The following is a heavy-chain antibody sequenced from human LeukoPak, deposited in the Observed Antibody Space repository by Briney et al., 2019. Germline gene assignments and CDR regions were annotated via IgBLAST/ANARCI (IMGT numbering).Heavy chain of an antibody. Sequence: SETPSLTCAVYGGSFSGYYWSWIRQPPGKGLEWIGEINHSGSTNYNPSLKSRVTISVDTSKNQFSLKLSSVTAADTAVYYCARGQNIAARKYYFDYWGQGTLVTVSS. CDR2: INHSGST. CDR3: ARGQNIAARKYYFDY. V-gene: IGHV4-34*01. D-gene: IGHD6-6*01. CDR1: GGSFSGYY. J-gene: IGHJ4*02.